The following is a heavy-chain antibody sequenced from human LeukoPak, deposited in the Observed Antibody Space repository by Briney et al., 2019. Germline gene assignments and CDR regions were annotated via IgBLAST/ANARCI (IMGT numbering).Heavy chain of an antibody. D-gene: IGHD3-22*01. Sequence: ASVKVSCXASGYTFTSYGISWVRQAPGQGLEWMGWISAYNGNTNYAQKLQGRVTMTTDTSTSTAYMELRSLRSDDTAVYYCAYSYYYDSSGPILDYWGQGTLVTVSS. CDR3: AYSYYYDSSGPILDY. CDR2: ISAYNGNT. J-gene: IGHJ4*02. V-gene: IGHV1-18*01. CDR1: GYTFTSYG.